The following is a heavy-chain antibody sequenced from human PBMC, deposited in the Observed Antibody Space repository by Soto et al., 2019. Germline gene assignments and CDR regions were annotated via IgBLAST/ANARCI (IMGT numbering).Heavy chain of an antibody. V-gene: IGHV4-59*08. Sequence: SETLSLTCTVSGGSISSYYWSWIRQPPGKGLEWIGYIYYSGSTNYNPSLKSRVTISVDTSKNQFSLKLSSVTAADTAVYYCAGFSCIDHEYLFSYRARGSPDPVSS. CDR3: AGFSCIDHEYLFSY. CDR2: IYYSGST. CDR1: GGSISSYY. J-gene: IGHJ1*01. D-gene: IGHD2-2*02.